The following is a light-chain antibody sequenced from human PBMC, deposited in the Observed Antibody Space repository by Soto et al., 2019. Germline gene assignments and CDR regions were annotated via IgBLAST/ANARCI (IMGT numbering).Light chain of an antibody. J-gene: IGLJ2*01. CDR1: SSYVGGYNY. V-gene: IGLV2-14*01. CDR3: SSYTSSSTVV. Sequence: QSALTQPASVSGSPGQSITISCTGTSSYVGGYNYVSWYQQHPGKAPKLMIYYVSNRPSGVSNRFSGSKSGNTASLTISGLQAEDEADYYCSSYTSSSTVVFAGGTQLTVL. CDR2: YVS.